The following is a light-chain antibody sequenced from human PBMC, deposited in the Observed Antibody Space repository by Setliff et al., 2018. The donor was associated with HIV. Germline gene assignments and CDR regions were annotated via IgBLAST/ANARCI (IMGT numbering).Light chain of an antibody. CDR3: SPYTSSSTYV. CDR1: SSDVGGYNY. J-gene: IGLJ1*01. Sequence: QSALTQPASVSGSPGQSITISCTGTSSDVGGYNYVSWYQQHPGKAPKLMISDVSKRPSGVSSRFSGSKSGNTASLTISGLQTEDEADYYCSPYTSSSTYVFGTGTKSPS. CDR2: DVS. V-gene: IGLV2-14*01.